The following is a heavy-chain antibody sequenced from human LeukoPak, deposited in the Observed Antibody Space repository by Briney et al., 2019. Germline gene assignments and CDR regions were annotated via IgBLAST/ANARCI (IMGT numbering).Heavy chain of an antibody. V-gene: IGHV3-21*01. CDR2: ISSSSGDI. D-gene: IGHD2-15*01. CDR3: ARGCCSGGGCYSYYYYYYVDV. Sequence: GESLRLSCAASGFSFSSNSMNWVRQAPGKGLEWVSSISSSSGDIYYADSVKGRFTISRDNAKNSLYLQMNSLRVEDTAVYYCARGCCSGGGCYSYYYYYYVDVWGRGTTVTVSS. CDR1: GFSFSSNS. J-gene: IGHJ6*03.